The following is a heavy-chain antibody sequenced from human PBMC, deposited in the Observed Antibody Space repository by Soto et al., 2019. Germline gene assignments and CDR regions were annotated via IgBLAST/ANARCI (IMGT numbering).Heavy chain of an antibody. CDR1: GGSISSYY. CDR2: VHYTGST. V-gene: IGHV4-59*01. J-gene: IGHJ3*02. CDR3: ARMRNYDFWSGSYSDAFDI. Sequence: WETLSLTCAVSGGSISSYYWTWIRQPPGKGLDWIGYVHYTGSTSYNPSLKSRVSMLVDTSKSHFSVKLRSVTAADTAVYYCARMRNYDFWSGSYSDAFDIWGQGTMVTVSS. D-gene: IGHD3-3*01.